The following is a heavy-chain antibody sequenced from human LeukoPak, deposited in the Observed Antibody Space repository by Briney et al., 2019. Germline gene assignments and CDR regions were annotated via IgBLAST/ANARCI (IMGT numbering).Heavy chain of an antibody. Sequence: GGSLRLSCAASGFTFSSYWMNWARQAPGKGLEWVASINHNGNVNYYVDSVKGRFTISRDNAKNSLYLQMNSLRAEDTAVYYCARVSRDFYSNYYYYYGMDVWGQGTTVTVSS. CDR2: INHNGNVN. CDR3: ARVSRDFYSNYYYYYGMDV. J-gene: IGHJ6*02. CDR1: GFTFSSYW. V-gene: IGHV3-7*01. D-gene: IGHD4-11*01.